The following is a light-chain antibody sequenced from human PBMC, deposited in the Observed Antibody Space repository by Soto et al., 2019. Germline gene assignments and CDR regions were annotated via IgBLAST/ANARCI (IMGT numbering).Light chain of an antibody. CDR3: QQYTSYPWT. CDR2: DIS. Sequence: DIQMTQAPSTLSASIGDRVTVTCRASQSISDWLAWYQQKPGKAPKLLIYDISNLEIGVPSRFSGSGSGTEFTLTISSLQPDDFATYYCQQYTSYPWTFGQGTKVDIK. V-gene: IGKV1-5*01. CDR1: QSISDW. J-gene: IGKJ1*01.